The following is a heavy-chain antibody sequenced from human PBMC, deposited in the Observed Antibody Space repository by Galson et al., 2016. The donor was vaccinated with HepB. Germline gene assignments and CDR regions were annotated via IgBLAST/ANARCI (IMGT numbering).Heavy chain of an antibody. Sequence: SLRLSCAASGFTFSGHGMHWVRQAPGRGLEWVAVISKDGSDKQYVDSVKGRFTVSRDNSKNMLFLQMNSLRVEDTAVYYCAKLDCGRNCPRDYWGQGNLVTVSS. CDR1: GFTFSGHG. CDR3: AKLDCGRNCPRDY. CDR2: ISKDGSDK. J-gene: IGHJ4*02. D-gene: IGHD2-21*02. V-gene: IGHV3-30*18.